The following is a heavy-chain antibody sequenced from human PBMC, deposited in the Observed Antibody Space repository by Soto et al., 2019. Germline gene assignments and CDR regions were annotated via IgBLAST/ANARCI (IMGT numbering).Heavy chain of an antibody. CDR1: GYTFTTYF. V-gene: IGHV1-46*01. J-gene: IGHJ6*02. CDR2: LNPTGGST. Sequence: QVELVQSGAEVKKPGASVKISCKASGYTFTTYFMHWVRQAPGQALEWMGILNPTGGSTTYEEKFPGRVTMTRDTTTTTVYMELTSLRSEDTAGYYCARDLVQGHYGMDVWAQGTTVTVPS. CDR3: ARDLVQGHYGMDV.